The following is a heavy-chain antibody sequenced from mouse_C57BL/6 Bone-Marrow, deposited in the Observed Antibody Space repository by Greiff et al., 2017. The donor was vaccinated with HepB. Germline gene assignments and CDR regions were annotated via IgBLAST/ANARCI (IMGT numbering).Heavy chain of an antibody. Sequence: EVMLVESGGGLVQPGGSLKLSCAASGFTFSDYYMYWVRQTPEKRLEWVAYISNGGGSTYYPDTVKGRFTISRDNAKNTLYLQMSRLKSEDTAMYYCARLERTGYFDYWGQGTTLTVSS. D-gene: IGHD4-1*01. CDR1: GFTFSDYY. V-gene: IGHV5-12*01. CDR3: ARLERTGYFDY. CDR2: ISNGGGST. J-gene: IGHJ2*01.